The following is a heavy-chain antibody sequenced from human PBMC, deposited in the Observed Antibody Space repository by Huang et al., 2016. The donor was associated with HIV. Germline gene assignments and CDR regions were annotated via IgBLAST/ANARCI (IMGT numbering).Heavy chain of an antibody. Sequence: QLQLQESGPGLVKPSETLSLTCTVSGGSISTSGYYWGWIRQPPGKGLAWIGSIYYSGSTSYNPSLKSRVTISVDTSKSQFSLKLSSVTAADTAVYYCARQDTSGWYADPYYFDYWGQGTLVTVSS. CDR3: ARQDTSGWYADPYYFDY. V-gene: IGHV4-39*01. CDR1: GGSISTSGYY. D-gene: IGHD6-19*01. CDR2: IYYSGST. J-gene: IGHJ4*02.